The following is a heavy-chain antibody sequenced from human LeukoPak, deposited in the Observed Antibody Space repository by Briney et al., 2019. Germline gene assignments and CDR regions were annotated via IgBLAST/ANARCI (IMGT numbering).Heavy chain of an antibody. J-gene: IGHJ4*02. CDR1: GGSISSYY. D-gene: IGHD6-13*01. Sequence: SETLSFTCTVSGGSISSYYWSWIRQPPGKGLEWIGYIYYSGSTNYNPSLKSRVTISVDTSKNQFSLKLSSVTAADTAVYYCXXDRSSTAGTFDYWGQGTLVTVSS. CDR2: IYYSGST. V-gene: IGHV4-59*01. CDR3: XXDRSSTAGTFDY.